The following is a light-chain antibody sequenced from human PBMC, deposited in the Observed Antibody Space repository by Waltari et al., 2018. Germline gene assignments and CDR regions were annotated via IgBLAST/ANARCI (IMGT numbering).Light chain of an antibody. CDR3: ASYTSSSNYV. CDR2: DVT. Sequence: HSALTQPASVSGSPGQSITISCTGTRRDVGGYDFVSWYRQHPEKAPNLIIFDVTERPSGISARFSGSKSGNTASLTSSGLQSDDEAVYYCASYTSSSNYVFGSGTTVTV. J-gene: IGLJ1*01. CDR1: RRDVGGYDF. V-gene: IGLV2-14*03.